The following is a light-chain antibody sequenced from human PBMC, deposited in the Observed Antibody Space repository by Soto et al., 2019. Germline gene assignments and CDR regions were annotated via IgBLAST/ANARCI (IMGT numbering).Light chain of an antibody. V-gene: IGLV2-14*01. CDR1: SSDVGNYNY. CDR3: SSYTTTNTYV. CDR2: EVI. Sequence: QPVLTQPASVSGSPGQSITISCTGTSSDVGNYNYVSWYQQHPGKAPKLMIYEVINRSSGVSNRFSGTKSGNTASLTISGLQGEDEADYYCSSYTTTNTYVFGTGTKLTVL. J-gene: IGLJ1*01.